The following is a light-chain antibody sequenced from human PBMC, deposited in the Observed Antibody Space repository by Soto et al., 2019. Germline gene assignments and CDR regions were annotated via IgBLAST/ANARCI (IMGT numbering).Light chain of an antibody. CDR3: QQYGSSQRT. Sequence: VMTQSPASLSVSPGERVTLSCRASQSVVGDVAWYQYKPGQAPRLLIYDASNRATGIPDRFSGSGSGTEFTLIINRLEPEDFAVYYCQQYGSSQRTFGQGTKVDIK. J-gene: IGKJ1*01. CDR1: QSVVGD. V-gene: IGKV3-20*01. CDR2: DAS.